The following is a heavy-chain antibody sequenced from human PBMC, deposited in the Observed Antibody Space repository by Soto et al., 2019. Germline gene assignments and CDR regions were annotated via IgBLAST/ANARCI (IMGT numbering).Heavy chain of an antibody. Sequence: SETLSLTCAVSGGSISSGGYSWSWIRQPPGKGLEWIGYIYHSGSTYYNPSLKSRVTISVDRSKNQFSLKLSSVTAADTAVYYCARVSGYDSHVDYWGQGTLVTVSS. CDR2: IYHSGST. V-gene: IGHV4-30-2*01. D-gene: IGHD5-12*01. J-gene: IGHJ4*02. CDR3: ARVSGYDSHVDY. CDR1: GGSISSGGYS.